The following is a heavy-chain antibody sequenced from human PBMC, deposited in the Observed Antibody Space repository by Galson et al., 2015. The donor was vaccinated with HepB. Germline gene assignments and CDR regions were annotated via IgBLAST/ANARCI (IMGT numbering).Heavy chain of an antibody. CDR2: ISGSGGST. J-gene: IGHJ4*02. Sequence: LRLSCAASGFSFSSYAMSWVRQAPGKGLEWVSAISGSGGSTYYADSVKGRFTISRDNSRNTLYLQMNSLRAEDTAVYYCARWIQLWFGAFDYWGQGTLVTVSS. CDR3: ARWIQLWFGAFDY. D-gene: IGHD5-18*01. CDR1: GFSFSSYA. V-gene: IGHV3-23*01.